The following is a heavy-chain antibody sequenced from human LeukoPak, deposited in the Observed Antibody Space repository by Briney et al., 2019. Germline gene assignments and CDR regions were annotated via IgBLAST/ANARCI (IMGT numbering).Heavy chain of an antibody. V-gene: IGHV4-39*07. J-gene: IGHJ3*02. CDR1: GGSISSSSYY. CDR3: ARAEKKGLISIFGVVDHDGFYI. D-gene: IGHD3-3*01. CDR2: IYYSGST. Sequence: SETLSLTCTVSGGSISSSSYYWGWIRQPPGKGLDWIGRIYYSGSTYYNPSLKSRVVISVDTSKSQFYLKVSSATAADTAVYYCARAEKKGLISIFGVVDHDGFYIWGQGTMVTVSS.